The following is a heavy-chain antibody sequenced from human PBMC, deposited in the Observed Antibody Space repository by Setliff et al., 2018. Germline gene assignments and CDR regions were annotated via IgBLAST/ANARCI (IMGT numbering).Heavy chain of an antibody. V-gene: IGHV4-38-2*01. CDR3: ARLWRRIQQIDY. CDR2: IYHSGST. CDR1: GYSISSGYY. Sequence: SLTCAVSGYSISSGYYWGWIRQPPGKGLEWIGSIYHSGSTYYNPSLKSRVTISVDTSKHQFSLKLSSVTAADTAVYYCARLWRRIQQIDYWGQGTLVTVSS. J-gene: IGHJ4*02. D-gene: IGHD3-10*01.